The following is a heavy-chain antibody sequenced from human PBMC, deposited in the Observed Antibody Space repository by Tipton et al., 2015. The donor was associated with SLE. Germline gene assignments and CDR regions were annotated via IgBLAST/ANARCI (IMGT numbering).Heavy chain of an antibody. CDR1: GFTVSSNY. D-gene: IGHD3-22*01. V-gene: IGHV3-53*01. J-gene: IGHJ4*02. CDR2: IYSGGST. CDR3: ARGSYYYDSSDYLDF. Sequence: QLVQSGGGLVQPGGSLRLSCAASGFTVSSNYMSWVRQAPGKGLEWVSVIYSGGSTYYADSVKGRFTISRDNAKNSLYLQMNSLRAEDTAVYYCARGSYYYDSSDYLDFWGQGTLVTVSS.